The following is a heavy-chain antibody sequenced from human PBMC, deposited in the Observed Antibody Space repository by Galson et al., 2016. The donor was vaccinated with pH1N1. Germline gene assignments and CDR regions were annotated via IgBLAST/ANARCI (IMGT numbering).Heavy chain of an antibody. CDR3: ARRETIVGVDY. Sequence: QSGAEVKKPGESLKISCKGSGYSFSSYWIGWVRQLPGKGLEWMGIIYPGDSDPKYSPSFQGQVTFSVDKSISTAYLQWSSLKASDTAMYYLARRETIVGVDYWGQGTLVTVSS. V-gene: IGHV5-51*03. CDR2: IYPGDSDP. CDR1: GYSFSSYW. D-gene: IGHD2-15*01. J-gene: IGHJ4*02.